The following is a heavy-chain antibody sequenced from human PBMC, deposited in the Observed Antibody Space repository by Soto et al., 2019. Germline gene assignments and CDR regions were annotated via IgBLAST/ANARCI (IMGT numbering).Heavy chain of an antibody. D-gene: IGHD6-13*01. CDR2: IYYSGST. CDR1: GGSVSSGSYY. J-gene: IGHJ4*02. Sequence: SETLFLTCTVSGGSVSSGSYYWSWIRQPPGKGLEWIGYIYYSGSTNYNPSLKSRVTISVDTSKNQFSLKLSSVTAADTAVYYCARHTEGSYSSSWYRYWGQGTLVTVSS. V-gene: IGHV4-61*01. CDR3: ARHTEGSYSSSWYRY.